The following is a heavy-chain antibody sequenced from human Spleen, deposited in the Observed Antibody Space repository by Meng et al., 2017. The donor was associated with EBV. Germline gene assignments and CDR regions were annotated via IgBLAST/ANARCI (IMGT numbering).Heavy chain of an antibody. CDR1: GDSISSFYS. V-gene: IGHV4-39*01. CDR2: VHYTGST. CDR3: ARPFPSWESPRLDPFGA. J-gene: IGHJ5*02. Sequence: QRQLRGPVPGQVKPSETLSPTCTVSGDSISSFYSWGWIRQPPGRGLEWIGSVHYTGSTYYSPSLKSRVTVSVDTSKNQFSLRLTSVTAADTAVYYCARPFPSWESPRLDPFGAWGQGTLVTVSS. D-gene: IGHD1-26*01.